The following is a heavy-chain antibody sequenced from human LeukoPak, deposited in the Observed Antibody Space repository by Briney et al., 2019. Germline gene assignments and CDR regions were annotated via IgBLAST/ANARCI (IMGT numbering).Heavy chain of an antibody. CDR3: TGIKWLYNQWGGWFDP. Sequence: GGSLRLSCTASGFTFGDYAMSWVRQAPGKGLEWVGFIRSKAYGGTTEYAASVKGRFTISRDDSKSIAYLQMNSLKTEDTAVYYCTGIKWLYNQWGGWFDPWGQGTLVTVSS. D-gene: IGHD5-12*01. CDR1: GFTFGDYA. V-gene: IGHV3-49*04. CDR2: IRSKAYGGTT. J-gene: IGHJ5*02.